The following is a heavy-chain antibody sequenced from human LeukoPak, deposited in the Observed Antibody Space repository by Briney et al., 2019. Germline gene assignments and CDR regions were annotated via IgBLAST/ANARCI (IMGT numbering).Heavy chain of an antibody. CDR3: ARGRGERYCSSTSCHDAFDI. J-gene: IGHJ3*02. V-gene: IGHV4-34*01. CDR2: INHSGST. D-gene: IGHD2-2*01. Sequence: SETLSLTCAVYGGSFSGYHWSWIRQPPGKGLEWIGEINHSGSTNYNPSLKSRVTISVDTSKNQFSLKLSSVTAADTAVYYCARGRGERYCSSTSCHDAFDIWGQGTMVTVSS. CDR1: GGSFSGYH.